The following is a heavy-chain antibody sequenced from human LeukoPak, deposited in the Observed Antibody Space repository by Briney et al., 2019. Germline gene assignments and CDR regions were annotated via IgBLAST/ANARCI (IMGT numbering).Heavy chain of an antibody. CDR1: GGSISPYY. D-gene: IGHD5-24*01. V-gene: IGHV4-59*01. CDR3: ARTGDGYNPLPDF. Sequence: SETLSLTCTVSGGSISPYYWSWIRQPPGKGLDWIGYIYYSGSTNYNPSLKSRVTISLDTSKNQFSLKLSSVTAADTAVYYCARTGDGYNPLPDFWGQGTLASVSS. J-gene: IGHJ4*02. CDR2: IYYSGST.